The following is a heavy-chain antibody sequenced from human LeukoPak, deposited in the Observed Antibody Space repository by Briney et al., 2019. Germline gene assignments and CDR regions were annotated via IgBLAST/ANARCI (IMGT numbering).Heavy chain of an antibody. CDR3: ARDGGYSPFPEYHQYYFDY. CDR1: GGTFSSYA. CDR2: IIPIFGTA. Sequence: GASVKVSCKASGGTFSSYAISWVRQAPGQGLECMGGIIPIFGTANYAQKFQGRVTITADESTSTAYMELSSLRSEDTAVYYCARDGGYSPFPEYHQYYFDYWGQGTLVTVSS. D-gene: IGHD5-18*01. V-gene: IGHV1-69*13. J-gene: IGHJ4*02.